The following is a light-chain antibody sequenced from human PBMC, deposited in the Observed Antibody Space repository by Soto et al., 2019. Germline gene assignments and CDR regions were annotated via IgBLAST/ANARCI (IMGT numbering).Light chain of an antibody. J-gene: IGLJ2*01. V-gene: IGLV2-18*01. CDR3: SLYTSSSTVV. Sequence: QSVLTQPPSVSGSPGQSVTISCPGTSSDVGSYNRVSWYQQPPGTAPKLMIYEVSNRPSGVPDRFSGSKSGNTASLTISGLQAEDEADYYCSLYTSSSTVVFGGGTKLTVL. CDR2: EVS. CDR1: SSDVGSYNR.